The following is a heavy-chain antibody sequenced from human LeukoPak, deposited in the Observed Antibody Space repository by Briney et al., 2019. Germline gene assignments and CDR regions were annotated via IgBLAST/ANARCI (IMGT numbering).Heavy chain of an antibody. J-gene: IGHJ5*02. Sequence: PGGSLRLSCAASGFTFSGSAMHWVRQASGKGLEWVGRIRSKANSYATAYAASVKGRFTISRDDSKNTAYLQMNSLKTEDTAVYCCTRHGSSLGFDPWGQGTLVTVSS. CDR1: GFTFSGSA. D-gene: IGHD6-6*01. V-gene: IGHV3-73*01. CDR3: TRHGSSLGFDP. CDR2: IRSKANSYAT.